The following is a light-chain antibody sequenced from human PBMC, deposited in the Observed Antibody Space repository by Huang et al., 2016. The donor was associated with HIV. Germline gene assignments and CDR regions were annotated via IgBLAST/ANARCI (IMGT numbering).Light chain of an antibody. CDR3: HQHNSFPLT. J-gene: IGKJ4*01. CDR2: AAA. CDR1: QDITNY. V-gene: IGKV1-9*01. Sequence: IQLTQSPSSLSASVGDRVTSTCRASQDITNYVAWYHQKPGTAPKLLIYAAATLESGVPSRFSGSGSGTEFILTITSLQPEDSATYYCHQHNSFPLTFGGGTRVEI.